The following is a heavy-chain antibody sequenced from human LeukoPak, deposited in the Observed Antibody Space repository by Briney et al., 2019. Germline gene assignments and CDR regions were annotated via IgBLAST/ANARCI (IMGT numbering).Heavy chain of an antibody. CDR1: GYSFTSYW. J-gene: IGHJ3*02. D-gene: IGHD2-2*01. V-gene: IGHV5-51*01. Sequence: GESLKISCKGSGYSFTSYWIGWVRQMPGKGLEWMGIIYPGDSDTRYSPSFQGQVTISADKSISTAYLQWSSLKASDTAMCYCARVTGYCSSTSCYVAGDAFDIWGQGTMVTVSS. CDR3: ARVTGYCSSTSCYVAGDAFDI. CDR2: IYPGDSDT.